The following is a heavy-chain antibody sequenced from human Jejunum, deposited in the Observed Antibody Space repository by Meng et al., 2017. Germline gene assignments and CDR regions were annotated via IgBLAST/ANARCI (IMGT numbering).Heavy chain of an antibody. J-gene: IGHJ4*02. CDR3: TGGPDSAKSGY. CDR2: FHHSGSA. D-gene: IGHD1-14*01. CDR1: GVAVNSGFYY. Sequence: HLHESGPPLVRPSYTRSLTCNVSGVAVNSGFYYWNWVRQPPGKGLAFIGSFHHSGSAHYNASLEGRVTMSIDTSKNQFSLRLTSVTAADSALYYCTGGPDSAKSGYWGQGTLVTVSS. V-gene: IGHV4-61*01.